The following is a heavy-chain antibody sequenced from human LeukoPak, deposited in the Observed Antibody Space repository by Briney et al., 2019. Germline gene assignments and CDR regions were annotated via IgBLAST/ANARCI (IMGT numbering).Heavy chain of an antibody. V-gene: IGHV1-18*01. CDR3: ARGPQPQLVVTYYYYYMDV. J-gene: IGHJ6*03. CDR2: ISAYNGNT. Sequence: GASVKVSCKASGYTFTSYGISRVRQAPGQGLEWMGWISAYNGNTNYAQKLQGRVTMTTDTSTSTAYMELRSLRSDDTAVYYCARGPQPQLVVTYYYYYMDVWGKGTTVTVSS. D-gene: IGHD6-13*01. CDR1: GYTFTSYG.